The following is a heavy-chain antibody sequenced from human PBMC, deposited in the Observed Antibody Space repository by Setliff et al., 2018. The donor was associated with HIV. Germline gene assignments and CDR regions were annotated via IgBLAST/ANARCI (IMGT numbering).Heavy chain of an antibody. CDR2: IIPIFGTS. CDR3: AREGVSLWFGELPSSYYTDV. D-gene: IGHD3-10*01. CDR1: GGTFSSYA. V-gene: IGHV1-69*13. J-gene: IGHJ6*03. Sequence: SVKVSCKASGGTFSSYAISWVRQAPGQGLEWMGGIIPIFGTSNYPQKFQGRVTITADESTSTAYMELSSLRSEDTAVYYCAREGVSLWFGELPSSYYTDVWGKGTTVTVSS.